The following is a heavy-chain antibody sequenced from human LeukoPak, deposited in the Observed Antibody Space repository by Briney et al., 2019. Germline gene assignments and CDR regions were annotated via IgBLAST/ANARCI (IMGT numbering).Heavy chain of an antibody. D-gene: IGHD5-18*01. CDR2: IVSNGDST. CDR3: AKYTAMVTLYYFDY. V-gene: IGHV3-64D*09. Sequence: GGSLRLSCSASGFTFSRYGMHWVRQAPGKGLEYVSAIVSNGDSTYYADSVKGRFTISRDNAKNTLYLQMSSLRAEDTAVYYCAKYTAMVTLYYFDYWGQGTLVTVSS. J-gene: IGHJ4*02. CDR1: GFTFSRYG.